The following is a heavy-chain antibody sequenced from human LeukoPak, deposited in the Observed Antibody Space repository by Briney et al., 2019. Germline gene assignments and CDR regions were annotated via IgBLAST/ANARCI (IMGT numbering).Heavy chain of an antibody. D-gene: IGHD7-27*01. Sequence: SETPSLTCAVYGGSFSGYYWSWIRQPPGKGLEWIGEINHSGSTNYNPYLKSRVTISVDTSKNQFSLKPSSVTAADTAVYYCARGELGIDYWGQGTLVTVSS. J-gene: IGHJ4*02. CDR3: ARGELGIDY. V-gene: IGHV4-34*01. CDR2: INHSGST. CDR1: GGSFSGYY.